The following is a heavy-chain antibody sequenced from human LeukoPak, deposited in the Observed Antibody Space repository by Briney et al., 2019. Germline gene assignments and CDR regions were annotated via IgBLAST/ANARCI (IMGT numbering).Heavy chain of an antibody. J-gene: IGHJ1*01. D-gene: IGHD2-15*01. CDR3: ARGKVVVVAATNLGY. CDR2: INPSGGST. Sequence: ASVKVSCKASGYTFTSYYMHWVRRAPGQGLEWMGIINPSGGSTSYAQKFQGRVTMTRDTSTSTVYMELSSLRSEDTAVYYCARGKVVVVAATNLGYWGQGTLVTVSS. V-gene: IGHV1-46*01. CDR1: GYTFTSYY.